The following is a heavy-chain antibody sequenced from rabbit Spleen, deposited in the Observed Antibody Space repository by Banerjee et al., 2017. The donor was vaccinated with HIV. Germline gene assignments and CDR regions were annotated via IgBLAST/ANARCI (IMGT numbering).Heavy chain of an antibody. CDR1: GFSFSSRYY. D-gene: IGHD6-1*01. J-gene: IGHJ4*01. V-gene: IGHV1S40*01. Sequence: QSLEESGGDLVKPGASLTLTCTASGFSFSSRYYMCWVRQAPGKGLEWIACIYSGSSGDTYYASWVNGRFTISRSTSLNTVDLKMTSLTVADTATYFCARGFYADGYGYDLWGPGTLVTVS. CDR3: ARGFYADGYGYDL. CDR2: IYSGSSGDT.